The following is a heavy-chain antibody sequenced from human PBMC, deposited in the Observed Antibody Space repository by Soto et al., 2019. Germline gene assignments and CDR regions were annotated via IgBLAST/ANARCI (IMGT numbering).Heavy chain of an antibody. CDR1: GFTFTNYA. J-gene: IGHJ4*02. Sequence: EVQLLESGGGLVQPGGSLRLSCAASGFTFTNYAMNWVRHSPGKGLEWVASVIGTGIDTYHAASVKGRFTISRDNSRNPMDREMHRLRGEGKAMSHCAKANRGQCIGAHCYACDFWGQGSLVPVS. CDR2: VIGTGIDT. V-gene: IGHV3-23*01. CDR3: AKANRGQCIGAHCYACDF. D-gene: IGHD2-15*01.